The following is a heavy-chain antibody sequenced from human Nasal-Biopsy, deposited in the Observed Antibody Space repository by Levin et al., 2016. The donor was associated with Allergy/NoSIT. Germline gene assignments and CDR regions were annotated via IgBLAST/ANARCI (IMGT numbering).Heavy chain of an antibody. CDR3: ARGGDSTSLDF. CDR1: GFSVGEKY. D-gene: IGHD2/OR15-2a*01. CDR2: LYLRGHT. J-gene: IGHJ4*02. Sequence: GGSLRLSCAVSGFSVGEKYMTWVRQAPEKGLEWVSTLYLRGHTYYTDSVKGRFTISRNTSENTVSLQMSSLGVDDTAIYYCARGGDSTSLDFWGQGTRVTVSS. V-gene: IGHV3-53*01.